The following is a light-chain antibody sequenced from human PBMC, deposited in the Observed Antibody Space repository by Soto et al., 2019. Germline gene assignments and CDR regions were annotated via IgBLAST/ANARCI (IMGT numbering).Light chain of an antibody. CDR1: SSDVGGYNY. CDR3: SSYTSSSTLP. CDR2: EVS. V-gene: IGLV2-14*01. Sequence: QSVLAQAAAVSGCPGQSITISCTGTSSDVGGYNYVSWYQQHPGKAPKLMIYEVSNRPSGVSNRFSGSKSGNTASLTISGLQAEDEADYYCSSYTSSSTLPFGTGTKVTVL. J-gene: IGLJ1*01.